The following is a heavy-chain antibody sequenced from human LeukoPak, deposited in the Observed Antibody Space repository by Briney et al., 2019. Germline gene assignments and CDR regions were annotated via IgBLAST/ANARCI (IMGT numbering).Heavy chain of an antibody. V-gene: IGHV3-9*01. J-gene: IGHJ2*01. CDR2: LSWNGATV. D-gene: IGHD6-13*01. CDR1: GFTFDDYA. CDR3: AREPTGYSSSWTTPDYWYFDL. Sequence: GRSLRLSCAASGFTFDDYAMHWVRQAPGKGLEWVSGLSWNGATVGYADSVKGRFTISRDNTKNSLYLQMNSLRAEDTAVYYCAREPTGYSSSWTTPDYWYFDLWGRGTLVTVSS.